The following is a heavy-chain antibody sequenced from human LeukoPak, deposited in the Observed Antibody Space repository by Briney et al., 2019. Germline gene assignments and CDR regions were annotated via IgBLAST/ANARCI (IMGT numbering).Heavy chain of an antibody. V-gene: IGHV1-18*01. D-gene: IGHD1-26*01. J-gene: IGHJ4*02. CDR1: GYTFTSYG. Sequence: ASVKVSCKASGYTFTSYGISWVRQAPGQGLEWMGWISAYNGNTNYAQKFQGRVTITADKSTSTVYMELSSLRSEDTAVYYRASDYSGRPFDYWGQGTLVTVSS. CDR2: ISAYNGNT. CDR3: ASDYSGRPFDY.